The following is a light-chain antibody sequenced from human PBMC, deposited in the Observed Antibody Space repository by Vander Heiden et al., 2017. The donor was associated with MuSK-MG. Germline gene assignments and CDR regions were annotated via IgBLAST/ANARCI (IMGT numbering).Light chain of an antibody. CDR1: QGISNY. J-gene: IGKJ4*01. CDR3: QKYNSAPLT. Sequence: RVTITCRASQGISNYLAWYQQKPWKVPKLLIYPASTVQSGVPSRFSGSRSVTYVTLTISSLQPEDVATYYCQKYNSAPLTFGGGTKVEIK. V-gene: IGKV1-27*01. CDR2: PAS.